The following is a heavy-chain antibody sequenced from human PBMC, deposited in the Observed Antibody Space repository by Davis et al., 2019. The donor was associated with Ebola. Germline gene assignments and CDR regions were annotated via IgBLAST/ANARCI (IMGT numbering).Heavy chain of an antibody. CDR1: GFTFSNYW. CDR2: IKQDGTEK. V-gene: IGHV3-7*01. Sequence: PGGSLRLSCAASGFTFSNYWMTWVRQAPGKGLEWVVNIKQDGTEKYYVDSVKGRFTISRDNAKNTLYLQMNSLRVEDTAVYYCARDSLVGVTRFDPWGQGTLVTVSS. D-gene: IGHD1-26*01. J-gene: IGHJ5*02. CDR3: ARDSLVGVTRFDP.